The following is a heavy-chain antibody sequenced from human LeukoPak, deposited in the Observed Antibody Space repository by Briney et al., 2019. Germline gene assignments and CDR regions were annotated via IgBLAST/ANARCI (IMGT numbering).Heavy chain of an antibody. CDR1: GFTFSSYS. J-gene: IGHJ6*02. D-gene: IGHD3-9*01. Sequence: GGSLRLSCAASGFTFSSYSMNWVRQAPGKGLEWVLYISSSSSYIYYAASVKGRFTISRDNAKNSLYLQMNSLRGEDTAVYYCARDRVRWFTISPGPDYYGMDVWGQGTTVTVSS. CDR2: ISSSSSYI. V-gene: IGHV3-21*01. CDR3: ARDRVRWFTISPGPDYYGMDV.